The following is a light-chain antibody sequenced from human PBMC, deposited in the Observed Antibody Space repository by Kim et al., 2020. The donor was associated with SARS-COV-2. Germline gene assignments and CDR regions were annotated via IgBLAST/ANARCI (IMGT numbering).Light chain of an antibody. CDR2: GAS. Sequence: SLSRGESATLSCRASQSVSIYLAWYQQKPGQAPRLLIYGASSRATGIPDRFSGSGSGTDFSVTISRLEPEDSAVYYCQQYGSSLTFGGGTKVDIK. CDR3: QQYGSSLT. V-gene: IGKV3-20*01. J-gene: IGKJ4*01. CDR1: QSVSIY.